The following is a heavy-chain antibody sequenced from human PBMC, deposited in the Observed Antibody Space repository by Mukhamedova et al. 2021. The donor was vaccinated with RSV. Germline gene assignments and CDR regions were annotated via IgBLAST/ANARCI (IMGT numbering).Heavy chain of an antibody. CDR2: IIPIFGTA. Sequence: GLEWMGGIIPIFGTANYAQKFQGRVTITADESTSTAYMELSSLRSEDTAVYYCARVVPAAAMAFMDVWGKGTTVTVSS. CDR3: ARVVPAAAMAFMDV. D-gene: IGHD2-2*01. V-gene: IGHV1-69*01. J-gene: IGHJ6*03.